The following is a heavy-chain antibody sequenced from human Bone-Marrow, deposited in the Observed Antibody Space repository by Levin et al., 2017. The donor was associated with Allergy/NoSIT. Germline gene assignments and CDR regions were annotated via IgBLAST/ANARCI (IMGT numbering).Heavy chain of an antibody. D-gene: IGHD3-22*01. V-gene: IGHV1-2*02. CDR3: TRGLMIGASKMFDL. CDR1: GYTFSVYW. J-gene: IGHJ5*02. Sequence: ASVKVSCKASGYTFSVYWIHWVRHGPGEGLEWMGWIIPNSGGTNYAQKFQGRVTMTRDTSINTVYMELTGLTSDDAAVYYCTRGLMIGASKMFDLWGQGTLVTVSS. CDR2: IIPNSGGT.